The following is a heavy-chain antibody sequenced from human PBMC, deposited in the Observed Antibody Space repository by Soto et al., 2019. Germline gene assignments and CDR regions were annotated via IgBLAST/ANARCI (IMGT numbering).Heavy chain of an antibody. CDR3: AKGGSGSYFDY. Sequence: PGGSLRLSCAASGFTFSSYGMHWVRQAPGKGLEWVAVISYDGSNKYYADSVKGRFTISRDNSKNTLYLQMNSLRAEGTAVYYCAKGGSGSYFDYWGQGTLVTVSS. CDR2: ISYDGSNK. J-gene: IGHJ4*02. CDR1: GFTFSSYG. D-gene: IGHD3-10*01. V-gene: IGHV3-30*18.